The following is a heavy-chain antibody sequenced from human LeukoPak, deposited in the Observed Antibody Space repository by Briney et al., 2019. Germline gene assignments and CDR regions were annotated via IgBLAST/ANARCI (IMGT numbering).Heavy chain of an antibody. Sequence: ASVKVSCKASGYXFTSCYLHWVRQAPGQGLEWMGVINPSGGSTSYAQNFQGRVTMTRDTSTSTVYMELSSLRSEDTAVYYCARTTEYRRPLGYWGQGTLVTVSS. CDR2: INPSGGST. J-gene: IGHJ4*02. V-gene: IGHV1-46*01. CDR1: GYXFTSCY. CDR3: ARTTEYRRPLGY. D-gene: IGHD2/OR15-2a*01.